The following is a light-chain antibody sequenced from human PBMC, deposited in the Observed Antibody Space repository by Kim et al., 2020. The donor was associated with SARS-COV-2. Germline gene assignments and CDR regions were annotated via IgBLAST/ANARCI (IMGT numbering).Light chain of an antibody. Sequence: DIQMTQSPSTLSAFVGDRVTITCRASQSISSWLAWYQQKPGTAPNLLIYKASNLESGVPSRFSGSESGTEFTLTISSLQPDDCATYYCQQYSTFPWTFGQGTKVDIK. CDR1: QSISSW. J-gene: IGKJ1*01. CDR2: KAS. V-gene: IGKV1-5*03. CDR3: QQYSTFPWT.